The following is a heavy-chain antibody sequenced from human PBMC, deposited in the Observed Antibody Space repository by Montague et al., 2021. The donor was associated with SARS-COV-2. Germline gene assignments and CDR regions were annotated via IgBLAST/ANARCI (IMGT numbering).Heavy chain of an antibody. Sequence: SETLSLTCTVSGGSISSSSYYWGWIRQPPGKGLEWIGSIYYSGXTXYXXXXKGRVTISVDTSKNQFSLKLSSVTAADTAVYYCARLLISIAAAGTIHYFDYWGQGTLVTVSS. CDR2: IYYSGXT. CDR1: GGSISSSSYY. J-gene: IGHJ4*02. D-gene: IGHD6-13*01. V-gene: IGHV4-39*01. CDR3: ARLLISIAAAGTIHYFDY.